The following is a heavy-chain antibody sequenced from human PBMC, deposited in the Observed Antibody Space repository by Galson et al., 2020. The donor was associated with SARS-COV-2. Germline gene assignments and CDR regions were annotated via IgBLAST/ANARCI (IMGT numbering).Heavy chain of an antibody. J-gene: IGHJ6*02. CDR2: TRNQANSDTT. D-gene: IGHD3-10*01. CDR1: GSPFSDHY. Sequence: GESPKISCAASGSPFSDHYMNWVRQAPGKGLEWVARTRNQANSDTTEYAASVKGRFTISRDDSKNSLYLQMNSLKTEDTAVYYCARENGSGSPTYYYYGMDVWGQGTTVTVAS. CDR3: ARENGSGSPTYYYYGMDV. V-gene: IGHV3-72*01.